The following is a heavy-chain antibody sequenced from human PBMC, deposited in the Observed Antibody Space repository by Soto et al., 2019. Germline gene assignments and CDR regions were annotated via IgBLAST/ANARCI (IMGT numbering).Heavy chain of an antibody. CDR3: ARDGYGDYYFDY. CDR2: IIPIFGTA. J-gene: IGHJ4*02. V-gene: IGHV1-69*12. Sequence: QVQLVQSGAEVKKPGSSVKVSCKASGGTFSSYAISWVRQAPAQGLEWMGGIIPIFGTANYAQKFQGRVTVTADESTSTGYMELSSLRSEDTAVYYCARDGYGDYYFDYWGQGTLVTVSS. D-gene: IGHD4-17*01. CDR1: GGTFSSYA.